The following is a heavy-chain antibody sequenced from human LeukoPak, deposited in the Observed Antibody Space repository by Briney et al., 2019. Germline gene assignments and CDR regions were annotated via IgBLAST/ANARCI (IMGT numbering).Heavy chain of an antibody. D-gene: IGHD2-15*01. Sequence: ASVKVSCKASGYTFTNYGIAWVRQAPGQGLEWMGWISPYICNTDYAQKLQGRVTMPTDTSTTTAYMELRSLRSDDTAVYYCARENRYCSGGSYYSVASDDAFDIWGQGTMVTVSS. CDR3: ARENRYCSGGSYYSVASDDAFDI. V-gene: IGHV1-18*01. J-gene: IGHJ3*02. CDR2: ISPYICNT. CDR1: GYTFTNYG.